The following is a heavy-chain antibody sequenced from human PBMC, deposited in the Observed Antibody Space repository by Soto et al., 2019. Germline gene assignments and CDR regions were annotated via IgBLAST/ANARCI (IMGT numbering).Heavy chain of an antibody. Sequence: LRLSCAASGFTFSTYAMSWVRQAPGKGLEWVSSFSGPGGGPYYADSVKGRFTISRDDSKNTLYLQMNSLRAEDTAVYYCAREQYSMVRGVIPYWGQGTLVTVSS. CDR1: GFTFSTYA. D-gene: IGHD3-10*01. J-gene: IGHJ4*02. CDR3: AREQYSMVRGVIPY. V-gene: IGHV3-23*01. CDR2: FSGPGGGP.